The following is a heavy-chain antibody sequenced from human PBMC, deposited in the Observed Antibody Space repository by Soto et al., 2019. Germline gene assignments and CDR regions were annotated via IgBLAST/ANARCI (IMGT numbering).Heavy chain of an antibody. Sequence: SETLSLTCTVSGGSISSYYWSWIRQPPGKGLEWIGYIYYSGSTNYNPSLKSRVTISVDTSKNQFSLKLSSVTAADTAVYYCARHYSGTSWYYVPWFDPWGQGTLVTVSS. CDR2: IYYSGST. D-gene: IGHD2-2*01. CDR3: ARHYSGTSWYYVPWFDP. V-gene: IGHV4-59*08. J-gene: IGHJ5*02. CDR1: GGSISSYY.